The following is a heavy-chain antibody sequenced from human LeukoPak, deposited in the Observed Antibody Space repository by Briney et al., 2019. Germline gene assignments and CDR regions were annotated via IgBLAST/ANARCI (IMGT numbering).Heavy chain of an antibody. CDR3: AKDRYGSGSCNWFDP. Sequence: ASVKVSCKASGYTFTSYYMHWVRQAPGQGLEWMGIINPSGGSTSYAQKFQGRVTMTRDMSTSTVYMELSSLRSEDTAVYYCAKDRYGSGSCNWFDPWGQGTLVTVSS. J-gene: IGHJ5*02. CDR1: GYTFTSYY. V-gene: IGHV1-46*01. CDR2: INPSGGST. D-gene: IGHD3-10*01.